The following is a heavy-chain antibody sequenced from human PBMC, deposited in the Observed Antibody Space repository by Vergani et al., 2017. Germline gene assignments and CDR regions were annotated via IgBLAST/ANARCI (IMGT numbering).Heavy chain of an antibody. J-gene: IGHJ6*03. CDR3: ASLRRXTTGTMGYYYYMDV. D-gene: IGHD1-1*01. V-gene: IGHV4-59*01. CDR1: GGSISSYY. Sequence: QVQLQESGPGLVKPSETLALTCTVSGGSISSYYWSWIRQPPGKGLEWIGYIYYSGSTNYNPSLKSRVTISVDTSKNQFSLKLSSVTAADTAVYYCASLRRXTTGTMGYYYYMDVWGKGTTVTVSS. CDR2: IYYSGST.